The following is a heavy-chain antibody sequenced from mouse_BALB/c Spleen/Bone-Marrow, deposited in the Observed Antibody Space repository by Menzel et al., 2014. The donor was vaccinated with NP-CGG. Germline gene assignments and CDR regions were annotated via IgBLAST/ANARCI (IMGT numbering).Heavy chain of an antibody. Sequence: QLQQSGPELVKPGASVKMSCTASGFTFTDYVINWVKQRTGQGLEWIGEIYPGSGDTYYNEKFKAKATLTADKSSNTVHMQLSSLTSEDSVAYFCARSRVPYFALDYWGQGTSVTVSS. CDR1: GFTFTDYV. CDR2: IYPGSGDT. V-gene: IGHV1-83*01. CDR3: ARSRVPYFALDY. J-gene: IGHJ4*01.